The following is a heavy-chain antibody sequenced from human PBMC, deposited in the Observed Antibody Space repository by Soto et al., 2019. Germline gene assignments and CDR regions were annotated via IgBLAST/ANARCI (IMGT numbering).Heavy chain of an antibody. CDR1: GVTTSSNNG. CDR3: ARRTDYYASSGTFDY. Sequence: NPSYTLCLTSAACGVTTSSNNGCSCVRQPPGKGLEWIGEIYHSGSTNYNPSLESRVTILVDKSKNKFSLNLSSVTAADTAVYYCARRTDYYASSGTFDYWGQGTLVTVS. CDR2: IYHSGST. V-gene: IGHV4-4*02. D-gene: IGHD3-22*01. J-gene: IGHJ4*02.